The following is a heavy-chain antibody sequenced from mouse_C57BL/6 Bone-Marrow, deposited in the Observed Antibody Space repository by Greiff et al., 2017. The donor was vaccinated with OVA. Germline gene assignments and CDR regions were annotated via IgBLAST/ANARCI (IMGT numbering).Heavy chain of an antibody. CDR2: IYPRSGNT. J-gene: IGHJ2*01. D-gene: IGHD2-2*01. CDR3: AREGGLRRFDY. V-gene: IGHV1-81*01. Sequence: VQLQQSGAELARPGASVKLSCKASGYTFTSYGISWVKQRTGQGLEWIGEIYPRSGNTYYNAKFKGKATLTADKSASTAYMELRSLTSEDSAVYFCAREGGLRRFDYWGQGTTLTVSS. CDR1: GYTFTSYG.